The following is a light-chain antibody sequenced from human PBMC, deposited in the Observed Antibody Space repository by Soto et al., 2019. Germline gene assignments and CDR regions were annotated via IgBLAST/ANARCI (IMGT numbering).Light chain of an antibody. CDR1: SSNIGSNT. V-gene: IGLV1-44*01. Sequence: QSELTQPPSASGTPGQRVSISCSGSSSNIGSNTVNWYQQLPGTAPTLLIYNNDQRPSGVPDRFSGSKSGTSASLAISGLQSEDEADYYCTSWDDSRNGPVVFGGGTKLTVL. J-gene: IGLJ2*01. CDR2: NND. CDR3: TSWDDSRNGPVV.